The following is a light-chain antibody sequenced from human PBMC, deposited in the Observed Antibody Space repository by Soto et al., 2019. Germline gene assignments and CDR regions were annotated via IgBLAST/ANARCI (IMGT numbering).Light chain of an antibody. Sequence: EIVMTQSPATLAVSPGERAALSCRASQSVSSNFAWYQQKPGQAPRLLIYGASSRATGTPARFSGSGSGTEFPLTISSLQSEDLAVYYCQQYNNWPYTFGLGTKLEIK. CDR1: QSVSSN. CDR2: GAS. J-gene: IGKJ2*01. CDR3: QQYNNWPYT. V-gene: IGKV3-15*01.